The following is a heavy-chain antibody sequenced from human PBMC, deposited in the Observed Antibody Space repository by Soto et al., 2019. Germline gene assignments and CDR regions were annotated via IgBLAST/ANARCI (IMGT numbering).Heavy chain of an antibody. CDR3: ARAPKSRWCGRKSQHYYYMDG. J-gene: IGHJ6*03. Sequence: PGGSLRLSCAASGFTFSSYWMSWVRQAPGKGLEWVANIKQDGSEKYYVDSVKGRFTISRDNAKNSLYLQMNSLRAEDTAVYYCARAPKSRWCGRKSQHYYYMDGWGKVTTVTVAS. D-gene: IGHD3-10*01. V-gene: IGHV3-7*01. CDR2: IKQDGSEK. CDR1: GFTFSSYW.